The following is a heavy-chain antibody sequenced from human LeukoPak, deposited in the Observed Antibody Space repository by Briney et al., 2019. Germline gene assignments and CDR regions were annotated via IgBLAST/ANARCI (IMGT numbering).Heavy chain of an antibody. J-gene: IGHJ4*01. Sequence: ASETLSLTCAVSGGSISSGGYSWSWIRQPPGKGLECIGYIYHSGSTYYSPSLKSRVTISVDRSKNQFSLKLSSVTAADTAVYYCARAPNLIVGATHFDYWXXXTXVXXSS. CDR1: GGSISSGGYS. CDR3: ARAPNLIVGATHFDY. D-gene: IGHD1-26*01. V-gene: IGHV4-30-2*01. CDR2: IYHSGST.